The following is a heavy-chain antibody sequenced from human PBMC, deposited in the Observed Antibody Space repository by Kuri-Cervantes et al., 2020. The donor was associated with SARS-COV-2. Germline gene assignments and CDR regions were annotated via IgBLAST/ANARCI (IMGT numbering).Heavy chain of an antibody. CDR3: ARGGLRIVGVVSSWFDP. CDR2: IYTSGST. CDR1: GGSISSGSYY. J-gene: IGHJ5*02. Sequence: SCTVSGGSISSGSYYWSWIRQPAGKGLEWIGYIYTSGSTNYNPSLKSRVTISVDTSKNQFSLKLSSVTAADTAVYYCARGGLRIVGVVSSWFDPWGQGTLVTVSS. V-gene: IGHV4-61*09. D-gene: IGHD3-3*01.